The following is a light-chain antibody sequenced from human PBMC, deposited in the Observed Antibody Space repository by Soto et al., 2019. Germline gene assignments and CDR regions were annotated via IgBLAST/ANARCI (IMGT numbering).Light chain of an antibody. V-gene: IGKV3-20*01. CDR3: QQYGSSPQT. J-gene: IGKJ1*01. CDR2: GAS. CDR1: QSVSSGY. Sequence: EIVLTQSPGTLSLSPGERATLSCRASQSVSSGYLAWYQQKPGQAPRLLIYGASSRATGIPDRFSGSGSGTDFTLTITRLEPEDSAVYYCQQYGSSPQTFGQGTNVETK.